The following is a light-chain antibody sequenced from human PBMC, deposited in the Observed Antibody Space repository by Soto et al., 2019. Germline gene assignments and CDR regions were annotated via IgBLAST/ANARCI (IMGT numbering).Light chain of an antibody. CDR3: QQYYSTPFL. CDR2: WAS. CDR1: QSVLYSSNNKNY. Sequence: DIVMTQSPDSLAVSLGERATINCKSSQSVLYSSNNKNYLAWYQQKPGQPPKLLIYWASTRESGVPDRFSGSGSGTDFTLTISSLQAEDVAVYYCQQYYSTPFLFGQGTKVDIK. J-gene: IGKJ1*01. V-gene: IGKV4-1*01.